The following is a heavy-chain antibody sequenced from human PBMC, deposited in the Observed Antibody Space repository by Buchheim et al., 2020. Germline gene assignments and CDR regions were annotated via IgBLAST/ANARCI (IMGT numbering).Heavy chain of an antibody. D-gene: IGHD1-7*01. Sequence: EVQLVESGGGLVQPGGSLRLSCAASGFTFSSYSMNWVRQAPGKGLEWVSYISSSSSIISYAASVKGRFTTTRDNTKNSLYLQMNSLRAEDTAVYYCASISPTNYRPIDYWGQGTL. CDR2: ISSSSSII. J-gene: IGHJ4*02. CDR1: GFTFSSYS. V-gene: IGHV3-48*04. CDR3: ASISPTNYRPIDY.